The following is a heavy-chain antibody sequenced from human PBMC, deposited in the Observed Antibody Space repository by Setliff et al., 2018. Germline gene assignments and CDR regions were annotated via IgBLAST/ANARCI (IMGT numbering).Heavy chain of an antibody. Sequence: GESLKISCATSGYNFNSHWIAWVRQVPGGGLEWMGLIFPADSETRYSPSFQGQFTMSVDTSINTAYLQWNSLKASDTALYFCARLPSTGSAFFQHWGQGTLVTSPQ. CDR1: GYNFNSHW. D-gene: IGHD1-1*01. CDR2: IFPADSET. V-gene: IGHV5-51*01. CDR3: ARLPSTGSAFFQH. J-gene: IGHJ1*01.